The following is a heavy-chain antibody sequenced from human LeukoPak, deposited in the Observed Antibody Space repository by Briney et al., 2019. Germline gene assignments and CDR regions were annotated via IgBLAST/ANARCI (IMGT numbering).Heavy chain of an antibody. V-gene: IGHV3-48*01. CDR3: ARDRYSSGWPHAFDI. CDR2: ISSSSSTI. Sequence: GESLRLSCAASGFTFSSYSMNWVRQAPGKGLEWVSYISSSSSTIYYADSVKGRFTISRDNAKNSLYLQMNSLRAEDTAVYYCARDRYSSGWPHAFDIWGQGTMVTVSS. D-gene: IGHD6-19*01. CDR1: GFTFSSYS. J-gene: IGHJ3*02.